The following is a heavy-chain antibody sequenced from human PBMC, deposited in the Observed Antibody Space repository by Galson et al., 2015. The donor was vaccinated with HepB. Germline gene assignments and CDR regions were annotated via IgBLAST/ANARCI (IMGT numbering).Heavy chain of an antibody. J-gene: IGHJ5*02. V-gene: IGHV1-69*13. CDR2: IIPIFGTA. Sequence: SVKVSCKASGGTFSSYAISWVRQAPGQGLEWMGGIIPIFGTANYAQKFQGRVTITADESTSTAYMELSSLRSEDTAVYYCARDPLGGGYCSGGSCYQNWFDPWGQGTLVTVSS. D-gene: IGHD2-15*01. CDR1: GGTFSSYA. CDR3: ARDPLGGGYCSGGSCYQNWFDP.